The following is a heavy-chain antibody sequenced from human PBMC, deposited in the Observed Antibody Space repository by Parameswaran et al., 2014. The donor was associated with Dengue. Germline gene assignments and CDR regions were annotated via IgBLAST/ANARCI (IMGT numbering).Heavy chain of an antibody. J-gene: IGHJ6*03. V-gene: IGHV6-1*01. D-gene: IGHD1-1*01. CDR2: TYYRSKWYN. CDR3: ARDLYWKDPLIYYFYYMDV. Sequence: WIRQSPSRGLEWLGRTYYRSKWYNDYALSVKSRITINPDTSKNQFSLQLNSVTPEDTAVYFCARDLYWKDPLIYYFYYMDVWGKGTTVTVSS.